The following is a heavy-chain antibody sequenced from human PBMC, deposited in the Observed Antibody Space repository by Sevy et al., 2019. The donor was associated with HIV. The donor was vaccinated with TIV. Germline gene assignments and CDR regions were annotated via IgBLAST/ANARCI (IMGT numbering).Heavy chain of an antibody. Sequence: GGSLRLSCAASGFTFSNAWMSWVRQAPGKGLEWVGRIKSKTDGGTTDYAAPVKGRFTISRDDSKKTLYLQMNSMKTEDTAVYYCTTERDVDTAAPYYYYYYGMDVWGQGTTVTVSS. V-gene: IGHV3-15*01. CDR1: GFTFSNAW. CDR2: IKSKTDGGTT. CDR3: TTERDVDTAAPYYYYYYGMDV. J-gene: IGHJ6*02. D-gene: IGHD5-18*01.